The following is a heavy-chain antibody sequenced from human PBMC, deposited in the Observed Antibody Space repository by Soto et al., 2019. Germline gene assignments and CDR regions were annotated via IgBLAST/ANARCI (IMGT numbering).Heavy chain of an antibody. CDR2: ISAYNGNT. CDR1: GYTFTSYG. Sequence: ASVKISCKASGYTFTSYGISWVRQAPGQGLEWMGWISAYNGNTNYAQKLQGRVTMTTDTSTSTAYMELRSLRSDDTAVYYCASDGLDTAMGSRDCFDPWGQGTLVTVSS. V-gene: IGHV1-18*04. J-gene: IGHJ5*02. CDR3: ASDGLDTAMGSRDCFDP. D-gene: IGHD5-18*01.